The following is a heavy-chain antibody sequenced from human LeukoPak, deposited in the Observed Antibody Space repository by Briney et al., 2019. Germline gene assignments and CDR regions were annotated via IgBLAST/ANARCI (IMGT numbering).Heavy chain of an antibody. J-gene: IGHJ4*02. CDR1: GGSISSYY. Sequence: PSETLSLTCTVSGGSISSYYCSWIRQPPGKGLEWIGYIYYSGSTNYNPSLKSRVTISVDTSKNQFSLKLSSVTAADTAVYYCARDMVDCSSTSCYSGSYKVRGQGTLVTVSS. V-gene: IGHV4-59*01. CDR3: ARDMVDCSSTSCYSGSYKV. CDR2: IYYSGST. D-gene: IGHD2-2*01.